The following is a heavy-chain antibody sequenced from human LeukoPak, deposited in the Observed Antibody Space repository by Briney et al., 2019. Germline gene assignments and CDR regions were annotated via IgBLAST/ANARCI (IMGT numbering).Heavy chain of an antibody. CDR1: GFTFSSYS. Sequence: PGGSLRLSCAASGFTFSSYSMNWVRQAPGKGLEWASSISSSSSYIYYADSVKGRFTISRDNAKNSLYLQMNSLRAEDTAVYYCARAPPPYYYYYMDVWGKGTTVTISS. V-gene: IGHV3-21*01. CDR2: ISSSSSYI. J-gene: IGHJ6*03. CDR3: ARAPPPYYYYYMDV.